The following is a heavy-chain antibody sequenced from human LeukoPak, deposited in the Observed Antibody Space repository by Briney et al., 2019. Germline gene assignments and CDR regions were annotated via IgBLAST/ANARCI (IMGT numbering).Heavy chain of an antibody. D-gene: IGHD3-22*01. CDR1: GFTFSSYA. J-gene: IGHJ4*02. CDR2: ISYDGSGE. CDR3: AKDLGYYDSSGYYVNYFDY. Sequence: PGGSLRLSCAASGFTFSSYAMHWVRQAPGQGLEWVAVISYDGSGEHYGDSGKGRFTISRDNSKNTLYLQVNSPRPEDTAVYYCAKDLGYYDSSGYYVNYFDYWGQGTLVTVSS. V-gene: IGHV3-30-3*02.